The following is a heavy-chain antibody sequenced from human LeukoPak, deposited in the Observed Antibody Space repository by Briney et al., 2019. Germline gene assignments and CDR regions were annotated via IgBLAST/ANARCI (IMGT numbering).Heavy chain of an antibody. CDR3: AKDGNRGYFDY. J-gene: IGHJ4*02. CDR1: GVIVSGYN. Sequence: GGSLRLSCAGPGVIVSGYNMNWVRQAPGKGLEWVSYISTGSSYIYYADSVKGRFTISRDNTKNSLYLQMNSLRAEDTAVYYCAKDGNRGYFDYWGQGTLVTVSS. CDR2: ISTGSSYI. D-gene: IGHD1/OR15-1a*01. V-gene: IGHV3-21*01.